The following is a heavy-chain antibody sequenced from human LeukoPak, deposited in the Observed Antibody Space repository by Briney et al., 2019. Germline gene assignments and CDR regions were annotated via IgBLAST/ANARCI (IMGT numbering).Heavy chain of an antibody. Sequence: ASVKVSCKASGGTFSSYAISWVRQAPGQGLEWMGGIIPIFGTANYAQKFQGRVTITTDESTSTAYMELSSLRSEDTAVYYCAREEWHQDYYYYYMDVWGKGTTVTVSS. CDR3: AREEWHQDYYYYYMDV. V-gene: IGHV1-69*05. CDR2: IIPIFGTA. J-gene: IGHJ6*03. CDR1: GGTFSSYA. D-gene: IGHD3-3*01.